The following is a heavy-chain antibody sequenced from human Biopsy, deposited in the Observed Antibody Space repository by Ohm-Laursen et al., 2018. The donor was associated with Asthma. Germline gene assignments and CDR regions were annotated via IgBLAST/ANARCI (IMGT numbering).Heavy chain of an antibody. D-gene: IGHD6-19*01. CDR1: RFTYE. Sequence: SLRLSCAASRFTYEMHCVRQAPGKGLEWVAVISYDGSSIYYADSVKGRFTISRDNSKNTLYLQMNSLTAEDTAVYYCAREGVAGTHIEDWGQGTLVTVSS. J-gene: IGHJ4*02. CDR3: AREGVAGTHIED. V-gene: IGHV3-30-3*01. CDR2: ISYDGSSI.